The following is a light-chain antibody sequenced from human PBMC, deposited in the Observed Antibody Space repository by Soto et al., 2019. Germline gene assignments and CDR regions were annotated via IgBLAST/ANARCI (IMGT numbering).Light chain of an antibody. V-gene: IGLV1-40*01. CDR2: NNN. J-gene: IGLJ1*01. CDR3: QSYDKSLRSDV. Sequence: QLVLTQPPSVSGAPGQRVIISCTGSSSNIGAGYDVHWYQQLPGRAPKLLIHNNNHRPSGVPDRFSGSKSGISASLAITGLQAEDEADYYCQSYDKSLRSDVFGIGTKVTVL. CDR1: SSNIGAGYD.